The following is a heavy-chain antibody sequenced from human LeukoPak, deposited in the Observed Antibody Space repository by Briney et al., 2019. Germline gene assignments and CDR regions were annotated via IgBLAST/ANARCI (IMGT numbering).Heavy chain of an antibody. V-gene: IGHV3-53*01. D-gene: IGHD3-22*01. CDR3: AKRGYDSSGYYGYFDY. Sequence: PGGSLRLSCAASGFTVSSNYMSWVRQAPGKGLEWVSVIYSGGSTYYADSVKGRFTISRHNSKNTLYLQMNSLRAEDTAVYYCAKRGYDSSGYYGYFDYWGQGILVTVSS. CDR1: GFTVSSNY. CDR2: IYSGGST. J-gene: IGHJ4*02.